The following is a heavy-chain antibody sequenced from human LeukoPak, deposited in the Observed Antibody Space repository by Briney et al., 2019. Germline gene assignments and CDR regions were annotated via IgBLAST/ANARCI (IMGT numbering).Heavy chain of an antibody. V-gene: IGHV4-61*02. J-gene: IGHJ3*01. CDR3: ARVSPIFSVAVSDAFDL. CDR2: IYTNGSI. D-gene: IGHD3-3*01. Sequence: PSETLSLTCTVSGGSISSRSYYWGWIRQPAGKGLEWIGRIYTNGSINYNPSLKSRVTISVDTSKNQFSLRLSSVTAADSAVYYCARVSPIFSVAVSDAFDLWGQGTMVTVSS. CDR1: GGSISSRSYY.